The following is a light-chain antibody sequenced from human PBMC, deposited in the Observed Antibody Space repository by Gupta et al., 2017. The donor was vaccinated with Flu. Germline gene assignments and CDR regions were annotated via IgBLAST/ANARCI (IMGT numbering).Light chain of an antibody. CDR1: NSGRKS. V-gene: IGLV3-21*02. CDR3: QVWDSSSDHPVI. Sequence: GNNSGRKSVHWYQQRPGQAPVLVVYDDTDRPSGIPARFSGSNSGNTATLTIVRVEVGDEADYYCQVWDSSSDHPVIFGGGTNLAVL. CDR2: DDT. J-gene: IGLJ2*01.